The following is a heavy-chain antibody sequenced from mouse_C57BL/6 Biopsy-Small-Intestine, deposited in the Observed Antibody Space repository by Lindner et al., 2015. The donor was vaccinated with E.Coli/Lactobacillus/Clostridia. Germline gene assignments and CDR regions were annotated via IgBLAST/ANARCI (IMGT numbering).Heavy chain of an antibody. D-gene: IGHD2-4*01. CDR2: IYYSGTI. V-gene: IGHV3-5*01. J-gene: IGHJ2*01. Sequence: VQLQESGPGLVKPSQTVFLTCTVTGISITTGNYRWSWIRQFPGNKLEWIGYIYYSGTITYNPSLTSRTTITRDTPENQFFLEMNSLTAEDTATYYCARDKSDYDGRAFDYWGQGTTLTVSS. CDR1: GISITTGNYR. CDR3: ARDKSDYDGRAFDY.